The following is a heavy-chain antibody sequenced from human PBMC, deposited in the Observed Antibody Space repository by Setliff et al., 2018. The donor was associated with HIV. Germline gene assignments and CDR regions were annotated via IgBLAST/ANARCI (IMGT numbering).Heavy chain of an antibody. V-gene: IGHV3-23*01. CDR3: AKGFRPVDTALVSGPTY. CDR1: GFTISSYD. CDR2: ISSGCSK. Sequence: PGGSRRRSCAACGFTISSYDMSWVRQTPEKRLEWVSIISSGCSKYYADSAKGRFIISRDNSQNTLYLQMNSLRADDTAIYYFAKGFRPVDTALVSGPTYWGQGIRVTVSS. J-gene: IGHJ4*02. D-gene: IGHD5-18*01.